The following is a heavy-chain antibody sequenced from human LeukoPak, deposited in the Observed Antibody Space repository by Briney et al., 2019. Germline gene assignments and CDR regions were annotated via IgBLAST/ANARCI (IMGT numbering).Heavy chain of an antibody. D-gene: IGHD6-6*01. J-gene: IGHJ5*02. CDR1: GGSFSGYY. V-gene: IGHV4-34*01. Sequence: SETLSLTCAVYGGSFSGYYWSWIRQPPGKGLEWIGEINHSGSTNYNPSLRSRVTISVDTSKNQFSLKLSSVTAADTAVYYCARFGSSSPPWGQGTLVTVSS. CDR3: ARFGSSSPP. CDR2: INHSGST.